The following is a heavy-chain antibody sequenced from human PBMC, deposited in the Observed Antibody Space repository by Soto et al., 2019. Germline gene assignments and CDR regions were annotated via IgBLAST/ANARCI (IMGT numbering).Heavy chain of an antibody. V-gene: IGHV3-74*03. Sequence: EVQLVESGGGLVQPGGSLRLSCAASRFTFSTYWMHWVRQVPGKGLVWFSRINSDGSSTTYADSVKGRFTISRDNAKNTLYLQMNSLRAEDTAVYYCARLRSTTLGGGDAFDTWGQGTMVTVSS. CDR1: RFTFSTYW. CDR3: ARLRSTTLGGGDAFDT. D-gene: IGHD4-17*01. J-gene: IGHJ3*02. CDR2: INSDGSST.